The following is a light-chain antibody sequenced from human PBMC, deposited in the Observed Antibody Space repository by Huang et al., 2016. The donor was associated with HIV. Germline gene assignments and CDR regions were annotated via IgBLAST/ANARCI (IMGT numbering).Light chain of an antibody. V-gene: IGKV3-15*01. CDR1: QSVKTN. J-gene: IGKJ2*01. CDR2: AAS. CDR3: QQYNKWPPEYT. Sequence: VMMSQSPATLAASPGERVTLSCGASQSVKTNLAWYQQKPGQPPRLLIYAASTRATGVPARFAGSGSWTEFTLTIDSLQSDDFAVYYCQQYNKWPPEYTFGQGTRLEIK.